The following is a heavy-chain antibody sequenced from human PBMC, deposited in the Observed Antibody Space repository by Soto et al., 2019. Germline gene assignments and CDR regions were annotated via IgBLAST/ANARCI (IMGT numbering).Heavy chain of an antibody. CDR1: GGSFSDYY. Sequence: QVQLQQWGAGLLKPSETLSLTCAVYGGSFSDYYWSWVRPPPGEGLEWIGEINHRGNTNYTPSLTSRVNLSVDKPKNQFSLKLSSVTAADTAVYFCASAKAWRSEFWGQGTLVTVSS. V-gene: IGHV4-34*02. J-gene: IGHJ4*02. CDR2: INHRGNT. D-gene: IGHD3-10*01. CDR3: ASAKAWRSEF.